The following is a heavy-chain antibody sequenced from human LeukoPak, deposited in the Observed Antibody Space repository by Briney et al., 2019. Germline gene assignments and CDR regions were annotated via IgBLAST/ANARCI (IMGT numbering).Heavy chain of an antibody. J-gene: IGHJ6*02. Sequence: PGGSLRLSCAASGFTFRNYAMSWVRQAPGKGLEWVSAISGSGGNTFYADSVKGRFTISRDNSKNTLYLQMNSLRAEDTAVYYCARDQRWFGDYGMDVWGQGTTVTVSS. CDR2: ISGSGGNT. V-gene: IGHV3-23*01. CDR1: GFTFRNYA. D-gene: IGHD3-10*01. CDR3: ARDQRWFGDYGMDV.